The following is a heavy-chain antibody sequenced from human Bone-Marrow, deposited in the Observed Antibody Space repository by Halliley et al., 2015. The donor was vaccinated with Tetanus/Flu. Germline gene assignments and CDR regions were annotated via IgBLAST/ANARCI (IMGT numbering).Heavy chain of an antibody. J-gene: IGHJ4*02. CDR1: GFTLSTYD. CDR3: ARGFNSGSYLWRGDPYFDY. CDR2: IEAAGGT. D-gene: IGHD1-26*01. Sequence: SLRLSCVASGFTLSTYDMHWFRQATGKGLEWVSGIEAAGGTYYPDSVKGRFTISSEDAKDSFYLQMNSLRAADTAVYFCARGFNSGSYLWRGDPYFDYWGQGILVTVSS. V-gene: IGHV3-13*01.